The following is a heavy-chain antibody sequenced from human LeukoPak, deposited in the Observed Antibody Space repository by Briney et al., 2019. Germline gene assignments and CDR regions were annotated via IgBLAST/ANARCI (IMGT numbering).Heavy chain of an antibody. Sequence: GGSLRLSCAASGFTFSDYYMSWIRQAPGKGLEWVSYISSSGSTIYYADSVKGRFTISRDNAKNSLYMQMNSLRAEDTAVYYCARDREGYCSGGSCYRPNFDYWGQGTLVTVSS. CDR2: ISSSGSTI. J-gene: IGHJ4*02. V-gene: IGHV3-11*01. CDR1: GFTFSDYY. CDR3: ARDREGYCSGGSCYRPNFDY. D-gene: IGHD2-15*01.